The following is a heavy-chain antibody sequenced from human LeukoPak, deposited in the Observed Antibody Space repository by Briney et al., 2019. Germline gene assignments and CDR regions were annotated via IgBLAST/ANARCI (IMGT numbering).Heavy chain of an antibody. J-gene: IGHJ4*02. Sequence: SETLSLTCTVSGGSISSYYWSWIRQPPGKGLEWIGYIYYSGSTNYNPSLKRRVTISVDTSKNQFSLKLSSVTAADTAVYYCAREGQAAGKHSQFDYWGQGTLVTVSS. D-gene: IGHD6-13*01. CDR1: GGSISSYY. CDR3: AREGQAAGKHSQFDY. V-gene: IGHV4-59*01. CDR2: IYYSGST.